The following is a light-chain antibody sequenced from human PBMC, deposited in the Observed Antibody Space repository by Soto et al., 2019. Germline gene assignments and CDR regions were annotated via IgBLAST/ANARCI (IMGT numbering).Light chain of an antibody. CDR1: QSVGSIY. J-gene: IGKJ1*01. V-gene: IGKV3-15*01. CDR2: DAS. Sequence: EIVLTQSPGTLALYPGERATLSCRASQSVGSIYFAWYQQKPGQAPSLLVYDASTRATGVPARFSGSGSGTEFTLTISSLQSEDFAVYFCHQYNKWPRTFGRGTKVDIK. CDR3: HQYNKWPRT.